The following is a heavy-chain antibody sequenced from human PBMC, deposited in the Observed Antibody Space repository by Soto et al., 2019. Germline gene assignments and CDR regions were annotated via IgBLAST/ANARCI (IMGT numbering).Heavy chain of an antibody. CDR2: IYYSGST. CDR3: ARMDNDILNWFDP. Sequence: QLQLQESGPGLVKPSETLSLTCTVSGGSISSSSYYWGWIRQPPGKGLEWIGSIYYSGSTYYNPSLQSRVTISVDTSKNQFALKLSSVTAADTAVYYCARMDNDILNWFDPWGQGTLVTVSS. CDR1: GGSISSSSYY. D-gene: IGHD3-9*01. J-gene: IGHJ5*02. V-gene: IGHV4-39*01.